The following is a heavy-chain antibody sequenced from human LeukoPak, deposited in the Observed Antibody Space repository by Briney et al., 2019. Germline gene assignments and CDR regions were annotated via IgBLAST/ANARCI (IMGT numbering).Heavy chain of an antibody. D-gene: IGHD6-13*01. CDR1: GYTFTGYY. J-gene: IGHJ4*02. Sequence: ASVKVSCKTSGYTFTGYYMHWVRQAPGQGLEWMGWINPNSGVTNYAQKFQGRVTMTRDTSISTAYMELSRLTSDDTAVNYCARGYGSSFDYWGQGALVTVSS. CDR3: ARGYGSSFDY. V-gene: IGHV1-2*02. CDR2: INPNSGVT.